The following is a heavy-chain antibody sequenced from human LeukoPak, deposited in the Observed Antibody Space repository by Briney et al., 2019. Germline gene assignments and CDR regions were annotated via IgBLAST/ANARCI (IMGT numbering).Heavy chain of an antibody. V-gene: IGHV3-21*04. CDR3: AKVETSGGANCYALDY. Sequence: PGGSLRLSCAASGFTFSGYSMNWVRQAPGKGLECVSCISSSSSYIYYADSVMGRFTISRDNAKNSLYLQMNSLSAEDTAVYYCAKVETSGGANCYALDYWGQGTLVTVSS. J-gene: IGHJ4*02. CDR1: GFTFSGYS. CDR2: ISSSSSYI. D-gene: IGHD2-2*01.